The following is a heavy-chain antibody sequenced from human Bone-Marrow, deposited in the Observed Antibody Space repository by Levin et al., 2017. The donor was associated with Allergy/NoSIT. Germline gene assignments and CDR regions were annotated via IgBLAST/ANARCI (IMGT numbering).Heavy chain of an antibody. D-gene: IGHD2-15*01. CDR3: AKDMGYCSGGSCELDY. CDR2: ISGSGGST. V-gene: IGHV3-23*01. J-gene: IGHJ4*02. CDR1: GFTFSSYA. Sequence: GGSLRLSCAASGFTFSSYAMSWVRQAPGKGLEWVSAISGSGGSTYYADSVKGRFTISRDNSKNTLYLQMNSLRAEDTAVYYGAKDMGYCSGGSCELDYWGQGTLVTVSS.